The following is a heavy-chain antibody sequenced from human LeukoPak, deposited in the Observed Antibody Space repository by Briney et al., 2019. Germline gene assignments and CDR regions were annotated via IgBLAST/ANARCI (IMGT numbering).Heavy chain of an antibody. CDR3: AREGGFYRPLDY. J-gene: IGHJ4*02. V-gene: IGHV4-4*02. CDR2: VHLDGRT. Sequence: PSGTLSLTCGVSGGSVISTNWWTWVRQPPGKGLEWIGEVHLDGRTNYNPSLESRLTISVDLSENHVSLKLTSVTAADTAVYYCAREGGFYRPLDYSGQGTLVTVFS. D-gene: IGHD3-3*01. CDR1: GGSVISTNW.